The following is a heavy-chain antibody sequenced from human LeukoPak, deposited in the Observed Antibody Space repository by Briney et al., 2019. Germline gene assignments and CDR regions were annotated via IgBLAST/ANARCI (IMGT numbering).Heavy chain of an antibody. D-gene: IGHD3-10*01. CDR2: ISRSGGTT. CDR1: GFTFSSYA. CDR3: ASDREYYYGSGSFDY. J-gene: IGHJ4*02. Sequence: PGGSLRLSCVASGFTFSSYAMSWVRQAPGKGLEWVSDISRSGGTTYYADSVKGRFTISRDNSKNTLYLQMNSLKTEDTAVYYCASDREYYYGSGSFDYWGQGTLVTVSS. V-gene: IGHV3-23*01.